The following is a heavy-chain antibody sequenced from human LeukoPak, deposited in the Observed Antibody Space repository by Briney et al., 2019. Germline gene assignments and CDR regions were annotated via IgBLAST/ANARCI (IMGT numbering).Heavy chain of an antibody. V-gene: IGHV3-23*01. Sequence: GSLRLSCAASGFTFSSYAMSWVRQAPGKGLEWVSAISGSGGSTYYADSVKGRFTISRDNSKNTLYLQMNSLRAEDTAVYYCAKDLRQQLVPTCLNYWGQGTLVTVSS. CDR3: AKDLRQQLVPTCLNY. CDR1: GFTFSSYA. J-gene: IGHJ4*02. D-gene: IGHD6-13*01. CDR2: ISGSGGST.